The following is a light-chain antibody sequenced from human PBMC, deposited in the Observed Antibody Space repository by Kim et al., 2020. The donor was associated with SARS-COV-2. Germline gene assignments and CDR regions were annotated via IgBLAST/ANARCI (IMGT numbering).Light chain of an antibody. Sequence: QSALTQPASVSGSPGQSITISCTGTSSDVGSCKYVSWYQQHPGKAPKLIIYEVTKRPSGVSNRFSASKSGNTASLTISGLQAEDEADYYCYSYAGGARVFGGGTQLTVL. J-gene: IGLJ3*02. CDR1: SSDVGSCKY. CDR2: EVT. V-gene: IGLV2-23*02. CDR3: YSYAGGARV.